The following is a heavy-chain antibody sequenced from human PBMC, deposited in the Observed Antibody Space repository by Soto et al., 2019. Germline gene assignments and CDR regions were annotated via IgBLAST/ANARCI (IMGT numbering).Heavy chain of an antibody. V-gene: IGHV4-59*08. J-gene: IGHJ4*02. CDR2: IYYSGST. D-gene: IGHD5-18*01. CDR1: GGSISSYY. Sequence: SETLSLTCTVSGGSISSYYWSWIRQPPGKGLEWIGYIYYSGSTNYNPSLKSRVTISVDTSKNQFSLKLSPVTAADTAVYYCERRYGSCFDYWGQGTLVTVSS. CDR3: ERRYGSCFDY.